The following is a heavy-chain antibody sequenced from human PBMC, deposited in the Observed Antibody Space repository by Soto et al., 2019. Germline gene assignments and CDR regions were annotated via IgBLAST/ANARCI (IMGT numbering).Heavy chain of an antibody. D-gene: IGHD3-22*01. J-gene: IGHJ6*02. CDR2: ISYDGSNK. CDR1: GFTFSNYG. Sequence: QEQLVESGGHVVQPGRSLRLSCAASGFTFSNYGMHWVRQAPGKGLEWVAVISYDGSNKYYADSMKGRFTISRDNSKNTLYLQMNSLRAEDTALYYCAKEHSSYYYDSVGFYVMDVWGQGTTVSVSS. CDR3: AKEHSSYYYDSVGFYVMDV. V-gene: IGHV3-30*18.